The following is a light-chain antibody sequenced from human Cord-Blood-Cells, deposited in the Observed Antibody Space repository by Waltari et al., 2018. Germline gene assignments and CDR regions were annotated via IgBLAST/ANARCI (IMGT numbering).Light chain of an antibody. V-gene: IGLV1-44*01. Sequence: QSVLTQPPSASGTPGQRVTISCSGSSSNIGSNTVHWYQQLPGTAPKLLIYSNNQRPSGVPDRFSGSKSGTSASLAISGHQSEDEADYYCAAWDDSLNGWVFGGGTKLTVL. CDR3: AAWDDSLNGWV. CDR2: SNN. J-gene: IGLJ3*02. CDR1: SSNIGSNT.